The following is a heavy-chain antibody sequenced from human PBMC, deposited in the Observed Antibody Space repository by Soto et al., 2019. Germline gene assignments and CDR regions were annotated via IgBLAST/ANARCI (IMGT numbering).Heavy chain of an antibody. CDR3: ARGRRTAVTIDY. V-gene: IGHV4-34*01. J-gene: IGHJ4*02. CDR1: GGSFSGYY. D-gene: IGHD4-17*01. Sequence: QVQLQQWGAGLLKPSETLSLTCAVYGGSFSGYYWSWIRQPPGKGLEWIGEINHSGSTNYNPSLTSRVTISVDTSKNQFSLKLSSVPAADTAVYYCARGRRTAVTIDYWGQGTLVTVSS. CDR2: INHSGST.